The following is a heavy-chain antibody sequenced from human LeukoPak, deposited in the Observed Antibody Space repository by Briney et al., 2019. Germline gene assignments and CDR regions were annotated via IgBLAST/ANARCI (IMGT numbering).Heavy chain of an antibody. CDR2: IYYSGST. CDR3: ARVIAAAGLDAFDI. CDR1: GGSISSYY. Sequence: SETLSLTCTVSGGSISSYYWSWIRQPPGKGLEWIGYIYYSGSTNYNPSLKSRVTISVDTSKNQFSLKLSSVTAADTAVYYCARVIAAAGLDAFDIWGQGTMVTVSS. V-gene: IGHV4-59*01. J-gene: IGHJ3*02. D-gene: IGHD6-13*01.